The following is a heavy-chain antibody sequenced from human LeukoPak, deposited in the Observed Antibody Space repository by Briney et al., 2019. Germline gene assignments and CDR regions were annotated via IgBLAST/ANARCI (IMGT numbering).Heavy chain of an antibody. CDR3: ARDVGECFDY. D-gene: IGHD3-16*01. Sequence: GGSLRLSCAASGFAFSSYEMNWVRQAPGKGLEWVSYISSSGSTIYYADSVKGRFTISRDNAKNSLYLQMNSLRAEDTAVYYCARDVGECFDYWGRGTLVTVSS. CDR1: GFAFSSYE. J-gene: IGHJ4*02. CDR2: ISSSGSTI. V-gene: IGHV3-48*03.